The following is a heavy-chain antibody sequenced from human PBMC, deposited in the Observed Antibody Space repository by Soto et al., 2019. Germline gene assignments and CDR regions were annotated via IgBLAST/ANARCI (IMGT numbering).Heavy chain of an antibody. J-gene: IGHJ4*02. D-gene: IGHD3-3*01. V-gene: IGHV1-18*03. CDR3: ARDLVSGSDFWRAYNGGYFDY. CDR2: ISPYNGNT. CDR1: GYTFRNYG. Sequence: QVQLVQSGAEVKRPGASVKVSCKASGYTFRNYGTTWVRQAPGQGLEWMAWISPYNGNTNYAQDLQGRVTMTTDTSTSTAYMELRSLTSEDMAMYYCARDLVSGSDFWRAYNGGYFDYWGQGTLVTVSS.